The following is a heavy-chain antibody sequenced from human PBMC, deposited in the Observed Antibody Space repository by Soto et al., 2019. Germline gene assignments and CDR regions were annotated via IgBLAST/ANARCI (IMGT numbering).Heavy chain of an antibody. Sequence: QVQLQESGPGLVKPSETLSLSCTVSGDPISRYHWSWIRQTPGKGLEWIGYVHNSGSTSYNPSLKSRGTISIDTSRKQFSLRLRSVTAADTAVYYCTGDRNNRVWYKYWGQGTLVTVSS. CDR3: TGDRNNRVWYKY. D-gene: IGHD6-19*01. J-gene: IGHJ4*02. CDR1: GDPISRYH. CDR2: VHNSGST. V-gene: IGHV4-59*01.